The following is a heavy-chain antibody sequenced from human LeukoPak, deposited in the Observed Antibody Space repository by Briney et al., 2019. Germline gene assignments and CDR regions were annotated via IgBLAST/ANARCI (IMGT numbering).Heavy chain of an antibody. CDR2: IYYSGST. J-gene: IGHJ3*01. Sequence: SETLSLTCAVSGGSISSTSYYWAWIRQPPGTGLEWIGTIYYSGSTYHNPSLKSRVTLSVDTSRNQFSLRLSSVDAADTAMYYCAKAGVRYFDSSGLYAFDFWGQGTTVTVSS. CDR3: AKAGVRYFDSSGLYAFDF. D-gene: IGHD3-22*01. CDR1: GGSISSTSYY. V-gene: IGHV4-39*01.